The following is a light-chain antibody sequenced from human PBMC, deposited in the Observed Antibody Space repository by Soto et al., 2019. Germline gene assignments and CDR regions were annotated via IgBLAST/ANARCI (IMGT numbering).Light chain of an antibody. CDR3: GTWDNSLNAGV. Sequence: QSVLTQPPAGSAAPGQKVTIYCSGSSSNIGNNYVSWYQQLPGAAPKLLLYYDDQRPSGIPDRFSGYKSGTSATLGITGLQTGDEADYYCGTWDNSLNAGVFGGGTKLTVL. CDR1: SSNIGNNY. J-gene: IGLJ2*01. CDR2: YDD. V-gene: IGLV1-51*01.